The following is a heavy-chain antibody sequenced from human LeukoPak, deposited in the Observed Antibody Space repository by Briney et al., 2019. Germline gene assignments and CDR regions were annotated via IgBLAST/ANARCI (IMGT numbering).Heavy chain of an antibody. V-gene: IGHV3-23*01. D-gene: IGHD1-26*01. CDR3: ARGREWELLSF. CDR1: GFTFNNYA. CDR2: ISDTGGST. J-gene: IGHJ4*02. Sequence: GGSLRLSCAASGFTFNNYAMSWVRQAPGKGLEWVSAISDTGGSTYYADSVKGRFTISRDNSKNTLSLQMNSLRAEDTALYYCARGREWELLSFWGQGTLVTVSS.